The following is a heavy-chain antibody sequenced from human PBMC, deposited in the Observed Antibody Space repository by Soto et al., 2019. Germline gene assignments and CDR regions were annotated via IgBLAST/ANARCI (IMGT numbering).Heavy chain of an antibody. CDR1: GYSISSGYY. D-gene: IGHD6-13*01. V-gene: IGHV4-38-2*01. CDR2: TYYGASS. CDR3: VRVAGSASWYETDS. Sequence: SETLSLTCAVSGYSISSGYYWGWIRQPPGKGLEWLGTTYYGASSYYNPSLRSRITILLDASTNQLSLKLSSVTAADTAVYFCVRVAGSASWYETDSWGQGILVTVS. J-gene: IGHJ4*02.